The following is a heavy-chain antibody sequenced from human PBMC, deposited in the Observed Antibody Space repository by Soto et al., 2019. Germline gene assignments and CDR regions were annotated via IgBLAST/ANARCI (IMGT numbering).Heavy chain of an antibody. D-gene: IGHD2-2*01. CDR3: ARIRQDIVVVPAVPRYYYYGMDV. Sequence: SETLSLTCTVSSGSISTYYWSWIRQPPGKGLEWIGYIYYTGSTNYNPSLKSRVTISVDTSKNQFSLKLSSVTAADTAVYYCARIRQDIVVVPAVPRYYYYGMDVWGQGTTVTVSS. J-gene: IGHJ6*02. CDR1: SGSISTYY. CDR2: IYYTGST. V-gene: IGHV4-59*12.